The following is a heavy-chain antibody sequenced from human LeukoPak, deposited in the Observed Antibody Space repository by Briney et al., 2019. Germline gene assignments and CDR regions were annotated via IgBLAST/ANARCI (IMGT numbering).Heavy chain of an antibody. V-gene: IGHV4-4*02. CDR2: IHHSEST. CDR3: ARKLGNDYDINWFDP. J-gene: IGHJ5*02. CDR1: GDSISSNYW. Sequence: SETLSLTCAVSGDSISSNYWWTWVRQPPGKGLEWIGEIHHSESTNFNPSLKSRVTISVDTSKNQFSLKVSSVTAADTAVYYCARKLGNDYDINWFDPWGQGTLVTVSS. D-gene: IGHD1-1*01.